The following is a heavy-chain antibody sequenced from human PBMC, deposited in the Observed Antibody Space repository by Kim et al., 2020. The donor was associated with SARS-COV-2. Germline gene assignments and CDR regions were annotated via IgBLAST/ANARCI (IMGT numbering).Heavy chain of an antibody. CDR3: TTEDVVRGVTPFDY. Sequence: AAPVKGRFTIASDGSKNTLYLQMNSLKAEDTAVYYCTTEDVVRGVTPFDYWGQGTLVTVSS. D-gene: IGHD3-10*01. J-gene: IGHJ4*02. V-gene: IGHV3-15*01.